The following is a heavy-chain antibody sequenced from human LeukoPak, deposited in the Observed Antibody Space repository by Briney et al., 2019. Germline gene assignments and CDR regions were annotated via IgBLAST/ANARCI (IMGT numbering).Heavy chain of an antibody. Sequence: SETLSLTCDVYGGSLSGFYWIWIRQSPGKGLEYIGNIYYSGSTYYNTSLKSRVNISVDTSKNQFSLKLSSVTAADTAVYYCARDQSGPFLFDYWGQGTLVTVSS. V-gene: IGHV4-34*01. J-gene: IGHJ4*02. CDR3: ARDQSGPFLFDY. CDR2: IYYSGST. CDR1: GGSLSGFY.